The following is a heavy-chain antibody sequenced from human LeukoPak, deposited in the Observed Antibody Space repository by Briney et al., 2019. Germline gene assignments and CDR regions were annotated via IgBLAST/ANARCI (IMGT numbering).Heavy chain of an antibody. V-gene: IGHV1-8*01. CDR2: MNPNSGNT. Sequence: ASVKVSCKASGYTFTSYDINWVRQATGQGLEWMGWMNPNSGNTGYAQKFQGRVTMIRNTSISTAYMELSSLRPEDTAVYYCATLGRITMIDWGQGTLVTVSS. D-gene: IGHD3-22*01. J-gene: IGHJ4*02. CDR1: GYTFTSYD. CDR3: ATLGRITMID.